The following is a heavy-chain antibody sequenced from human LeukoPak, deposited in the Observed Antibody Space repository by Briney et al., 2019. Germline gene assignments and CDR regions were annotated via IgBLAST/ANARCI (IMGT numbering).Heavy chain of an antibody. CDR1: GYTFTVYY. J-gene: IGHJ3*02. V-gene: IGHV1-2*02. Sequence: ASVKVSCKASGYTFTVYYMHWVRQAPGQGLEWMGWINPNNGGTNYAQKFQGRVTMTRDTSISTAYMELSRLRSDDTAVYYCARELEGYSVRGSCYDPDAFDIWGQGTMVTVSS. CDR2: INPNNGGT. CDR3: ARELEGYSVRGSCYDPDAFDI. D-gene: IGHD2-15*01.